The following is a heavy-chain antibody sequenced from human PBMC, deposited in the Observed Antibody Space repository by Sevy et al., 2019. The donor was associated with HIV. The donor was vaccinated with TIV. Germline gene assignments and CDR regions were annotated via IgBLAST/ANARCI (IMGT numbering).Heavy chain of an antibody. J-gene: IGHJ4*02. Sequence: CGCLRLSCAASGFTFSKYSMSWVRQPPGKGLEWVSTLSFGCGEINHADSVKGRFTISRDNSKNSLYLQMNNLRAEDTAVHYCAREGCTKPHDYWGQGTLVSVSS. D-gene: IGHD2-8*01. V-gene: IGHV3-23*01. CDR1: GFTFSKYS. CDR2: LSFGCGEI. CDR3: AREGCTKPHDY.